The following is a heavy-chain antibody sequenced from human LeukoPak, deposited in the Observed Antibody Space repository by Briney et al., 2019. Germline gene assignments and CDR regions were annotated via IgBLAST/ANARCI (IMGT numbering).Heavy chain of an antibody. Sequence: WASVKVSCKASGGTFSSYAISWVRQAPGQGLEWMGGIIPIFGTANYAQKFQGRVTITADESTSTAYMELSSLRSEDTAVYYCARDHLRRSYYDFLERPYYYYMDVWGKGTTVTVSS. CDR1: GGTFSSYA. CDR3: ARDHLRRSYYDFLERPYYYYMDV. D-gene: IGHD3-3*01. V-gene: IGHV1-69*01. J-gene: IGHJ6*03. CDR2: IIPIFGTA.